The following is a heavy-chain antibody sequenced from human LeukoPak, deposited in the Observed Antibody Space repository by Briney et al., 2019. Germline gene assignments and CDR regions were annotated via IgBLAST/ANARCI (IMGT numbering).Heavy chain of an antibody. V-gene: IGHV3-23*01. CDR3: AKRVFYYDSSGEGFDY. D-gene: IGHD3-22*01. CDR1: GFTFSNYG. Sequence: GGSLRLSCAVSGFTFSNYGMSWVRQAPGKGLEWVSTISGSGGRTYYADSVKGRFTISRDNSKNTLYLQMNSLRAEDTAVYYCAKRVFYYDSSGEGFDYWGQGTLVTVSS. J-gene: IGHJ4*02. CDR2: ISGSGGRT.